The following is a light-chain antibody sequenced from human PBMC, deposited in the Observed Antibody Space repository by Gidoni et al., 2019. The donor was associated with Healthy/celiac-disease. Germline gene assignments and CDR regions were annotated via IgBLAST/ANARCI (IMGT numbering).Light chain of an antibody. CDR3: SSYTSSSTLVV. CDR1: SSDVGGYNY. V-gene: IGLV2-14*03. Sequence: QSAPTQPAPVSGSPGQSITISRTGTSSDVGGYNYVSWYKQHPGKAPKLMIYDVSNRPSGVSNRFSGSKSGNTASLTISGLQAEDEADYYCSSYTSSSTLVVFGGGTKLTVL. CDR2: DVS. J-gene: IGLJ2*01.